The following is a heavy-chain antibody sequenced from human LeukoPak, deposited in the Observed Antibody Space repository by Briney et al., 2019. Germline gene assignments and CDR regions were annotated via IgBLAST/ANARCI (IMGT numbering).Heavy chain of an antibody. V-gene: IGHV4-39*07. D-gene: IGHD1-26*01. J-gene: IGHJ5*02. CDR2: IYYTGST. Sequence: SETLSLTCTVSGGSISSSSYYWGWIRQPPGKGLEWIGNIYYTGSTYYNPSLKSRVTISVDTSKNQFSLKLSSVTAADTAVYYCARVPVNIWENWFDPWGQGTLVTVSS. CDR3: ARVPVNIWENWFDP. CDR1: GGSISSSSYY.